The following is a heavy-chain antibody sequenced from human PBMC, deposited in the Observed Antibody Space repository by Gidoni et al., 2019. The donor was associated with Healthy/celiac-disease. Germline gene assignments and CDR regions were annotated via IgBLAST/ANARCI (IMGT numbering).Heavy chain of an antibody. CDR1: GGSFSGYY. Sequence: QLQLQQWGAGLLTPSETLSLTCAVCGGSFSGYYWSWVRQPPGKGLEWIGEINHSGSTKYNPALKRGVTITVETSKNKFSLKLRSVTAADTAVYYCARTYPLTVTTLWWFDHWGQGTLVTVSS. CDR2: INHSGST. V-gene: IGHV4-34*01. D-gene: IGHD4-17*01. CDR3: ARTYPLTVTTLWWFDH. J-gene: IGHJ5*02.